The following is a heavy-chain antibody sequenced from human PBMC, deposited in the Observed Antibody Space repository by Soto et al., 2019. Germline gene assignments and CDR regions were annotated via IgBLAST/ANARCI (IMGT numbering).Heavy chain of an antibody. CDR1: GYTFTSYD. CDR2: MNPNSGNT. CDR3: ATTPEQGIAAAGGYYYYYGMDV. J-gene: IGHJ6*02. V-gene: IGHV1-8*01. Sequence: QVQLVQSGAEVKKPGASVKVSCKASGYTFTSYDINWVRQATGQGLEWMGWMNPNSGNTGYAQKFQGRVTMTRNTSISTAYMELSSLRSEDTAVYYCATTPEQGIAAAGGYYYYYGMDVWGQGTTVTVSS. D-gene: IGHD6-13*01.